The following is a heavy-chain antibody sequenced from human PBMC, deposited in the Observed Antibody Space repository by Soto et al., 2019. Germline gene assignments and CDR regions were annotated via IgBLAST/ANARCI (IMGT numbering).Heavy chain of an antibody. CDR3: ARDSRSYYYPFDAFDI. CDR2: ISAYNGNT. Sequence: ASVKVSCKASGYTFTSYGISWVRQAPGQGLEWMGWISAYNGNTNYAQKLQGRVTMTTDTSTSTAYMELRSLRSDDTAVYYCARDSRSYYYPFDAFDIWGQGTMVTVSS. J-gene: IGHJ3*02. CDR1: GYTFTSYG. V-gene: IGHV1-18*01. D-gene: IGHD1-26*01.